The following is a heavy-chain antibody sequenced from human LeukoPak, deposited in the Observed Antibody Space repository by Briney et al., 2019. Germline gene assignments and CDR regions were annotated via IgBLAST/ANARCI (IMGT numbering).Heavy chain of an antibody. Sequence: GGSLRLSCAASGCIFADYVLHWVRQAPGKGLEGVAIISFDGSKRHADYVKGRFTISRDNSKHTLYLQMNSLRVEDTGVYYCGRDDNWGRGTLVTVSS. CDR3: GRDDN. V-gene: IGHV3-30*03. CDR2: ISFDGSKR. J-gene: IGHJ4*02. CDR1: GCIFADYV.